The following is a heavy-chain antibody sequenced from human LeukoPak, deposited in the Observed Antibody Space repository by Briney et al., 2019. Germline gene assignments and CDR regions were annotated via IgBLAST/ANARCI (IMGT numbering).Heavy chain of an antibody. CDR3: AAPQSRISSYYYVMDV. D-gene: IGHD2-15*01. CDR1: GGTFSSYA. CDR2: IIPVLGTA. Sequence: SVKVSCKASGGTFSSYAISWVRQAPGQGLEWMGGIIPVLGTANYAQKFQGRVTITADESTSTAYMELSSLISEDTAVYYCAAPQSRISSYYYVMDVWGQGTTVTVSS. J-gene: IGHJ6*02. V-gene: IGHV1-69*13.